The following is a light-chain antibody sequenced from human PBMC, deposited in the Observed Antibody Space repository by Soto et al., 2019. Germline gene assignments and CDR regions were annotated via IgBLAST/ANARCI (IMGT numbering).Light chain of an antibody. CDR1: QDITSY. CDR3: QYCGYLPI. V-gene: IGKV1-33*01. Sequence: DIQMTQSPSSLSASVGDRVTITCQASQDITSYLNWYQHKPGKAPKLLIYDASILEAGVTPRFSGSGSGTYFTFTISSLQPEDVATYYCQYCGYLPIFGPGTTVDFK. CDR2: DAS. J-gene: IGKJ3*01.